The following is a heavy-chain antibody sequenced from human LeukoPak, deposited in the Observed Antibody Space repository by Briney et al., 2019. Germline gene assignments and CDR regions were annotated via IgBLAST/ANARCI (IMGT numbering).Heavy chain of an antibody. CDR3: ARLGIAVAGNFDY. Sequence: PGGSLRLSCAASGFTFSSYGMHWVCQAPGKGLEWVAVIWYDGSNKNYVDSVKGRFTISRDNSKNTLYLQMNSLRAEDTAVYYCARLGIAVAGNFDYWGQGTLVTVSS. CDR2: IWYDGSNK. D-gene: IGHD6-19*01. J-gene: IGHJ4*02. CDR1: GFTFSSYG. V-gene: IGHV3-33*01.